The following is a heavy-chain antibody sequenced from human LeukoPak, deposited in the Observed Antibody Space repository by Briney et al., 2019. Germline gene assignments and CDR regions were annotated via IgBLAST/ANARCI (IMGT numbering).Heavy chain of an antibody. Sequence: GTSLRLSCTASGFTFSTYGMHWVRQAPGKGLEWVAIVSYDGGSEYYGDSVKGRFTISRDNSKNSLYLQMNSLRGEDTGLYYYAKGMWEGYYGSGSYFSAFDNWGQGTLVIVSS. CDR2: VSYDGGSE. J-gene: IGHJ4*02. V-gene: IGHV3-30*18. D-gene: IGHD3-10*01. CDR3: AKGMWEGYYGSGSYFSAFDN. CDR1: GFTFSTYG.